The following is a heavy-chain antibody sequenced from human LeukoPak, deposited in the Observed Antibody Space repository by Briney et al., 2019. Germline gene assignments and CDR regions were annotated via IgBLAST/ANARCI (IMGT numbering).Heavy chain of an antibody. CDR1: GGSISSGDYY. Sequence: SQTLSLTCTVSGGSISSGDYYWSWIRQPPGKGLEWIGYIYYSGSTYYNPSLKSRVTISVDTSKNQFSLKLSSVTAADTAGYYCARVNGSGSSFDYWGQGTLVTVSS. V-gene: IGHV4-30-4*01. CDR3: ARVNGSGSSFDY. J-gene: IGHJ4*02. CDR2: IYYSGST. D-gene: IGHD3-10*01.